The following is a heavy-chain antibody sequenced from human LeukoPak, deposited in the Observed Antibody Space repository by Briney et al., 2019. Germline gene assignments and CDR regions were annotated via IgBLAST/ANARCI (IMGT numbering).Heavy chain of an antibody. V-gene: IGHV3-23*01. J-gene: IGHJ4*02. CDR2: ISGNGGTT. CDR1: GFTSSNYA. D-gene: IGHD6-13*01. Sequence: PGGSLRLSCVDSGFTSSNYAMSWVRQAPGGGLEWVSTISGNGGTTYYEDSVKGRFTISRDNSKNTLYLQMNSLRAEDTAVFYCAKATTISAAGSHFVYWGQGTLVTVSS. CDR3: AKATTISAAGSHFVY.